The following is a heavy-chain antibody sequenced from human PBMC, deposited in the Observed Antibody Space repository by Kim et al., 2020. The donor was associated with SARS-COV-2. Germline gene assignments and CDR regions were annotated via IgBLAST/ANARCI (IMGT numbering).Heavy chain of an antibody. Sequence: ASVKVSCKASGYTFTSYGISWVRQAPGQGLEWMGWISAYNGNTNYAQKLQGRVTMTTDTSTSTAYMELRSLRSDDTAVYYCARAGYSGYDSLHGGYLGQGTLVAVSS. CDR2: ISAYNGNT. CDR1: GYTFTSYG. D-gene: IGHD5-12*01. J-gene: IGHJ4*02. V-gene: IGHV1-18*01. CDR3: ARAGYSGYDSLHGGY.